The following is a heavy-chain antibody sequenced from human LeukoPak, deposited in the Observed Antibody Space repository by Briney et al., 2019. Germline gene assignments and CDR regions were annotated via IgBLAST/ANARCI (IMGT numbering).Heavy chain of an antibody. V-gene: IGHV1-8*01. J-gene: IGHJ6*03. CDR3: ARGFGGGYFDWLSYYYYYMDV. D-gene: IGHD3-9*01. CDR2: MNPNSGNT. CDR1: GYTFTSYD. Sequence: ASVKVSCKASGYTFTSYDINWVRQATGQGLEWMGWMNPNSGNTGYAQKFQGRVTMTRNTSISTAYMELSSLRSEDTAVYYCARGFGGGYFDWLSYYYYYMDVWGKGTTVTISS.